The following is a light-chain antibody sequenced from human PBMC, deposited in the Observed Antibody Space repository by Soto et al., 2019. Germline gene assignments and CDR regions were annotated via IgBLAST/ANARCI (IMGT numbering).Light chain of an antibody. J-gene: IGLJ1*01. V-gene: IGLV2-23*02. CDR1: SSDVGTYNL. Sequence: QSALARPASVSGSPEQSVTISCTGTSSDVGTYNLVSWYQQHPGKAPKLIIYEVTERPSGVSNRFSGSKFGNTASLTISGLLPEDEADYYCCSYGGSSALPYVFGTGTKVTVL. CDR2: EVT. CDR3: CSYGGSSALPYV.